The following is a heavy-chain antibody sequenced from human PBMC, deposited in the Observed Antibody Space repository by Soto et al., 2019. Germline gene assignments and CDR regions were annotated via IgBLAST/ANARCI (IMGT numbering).Heavy chain of an antibody. CDR2: IYHSGST. Sequence: QVQLQESGPGLVKPSGTLSLTCAVSGGSISSSNWWSWVRQPPGKGLEWIGEIYHSGSTNYNPSLKSPATISEDKSKNQFSLKPSSVTAADTAVYYCAKVSGSYYYGMDVWGQGTTVTVSS. CDR3: AKVSGSYYYGMDV. D-gene: IGHD1-26*01. J-gene: IGHJ6*02. V-gene: IGHV4-4*02. CDR1: GGSISSSNW.